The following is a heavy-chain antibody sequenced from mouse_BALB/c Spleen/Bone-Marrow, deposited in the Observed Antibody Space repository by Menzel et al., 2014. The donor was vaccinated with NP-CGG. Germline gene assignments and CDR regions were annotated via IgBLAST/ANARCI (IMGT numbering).Heavy chain of an antibody. CDR2: INSNGGST. CDR3: ARERYYGNGRIFEY. D-gene: IGHD1-1*01. Sequence: DVKLVESGGGLVQPGGSLKLSCAASGFTFSSYGMSWVRQTPDKRLELVATINSNGGSTYYPDSVKGRFTTSRDNAKNTLYLQMSSLKSEDTAMYYCARERYYGNGRIFEYWGQGTTLTVSS. V-gene: IGHV5-6-3*01. CDR1: GFTFSSYG. J-gene: IGHJ2*01.